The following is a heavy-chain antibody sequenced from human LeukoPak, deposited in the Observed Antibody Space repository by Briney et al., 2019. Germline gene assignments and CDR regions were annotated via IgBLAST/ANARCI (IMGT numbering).Heavy chain of an antibody. CDR1: GDSISSSSYY. Sequence: SETLSLTCTVSGDSISSSSYYWGWIRQPPGKGLEWIGSINYSGSTYYNPSLRSRVTISVDMSKNQFSLKLSSVAAADTAIYYCARQRTNTGNWSDPWGQGTLVTVSS. J-gene: IGHJ5*02. CDR2: INYSGST. CDR3: ARQRTNTGNWSDP. V-gene: IGHV4-39*01. D-gene: IGHD2-2*01.